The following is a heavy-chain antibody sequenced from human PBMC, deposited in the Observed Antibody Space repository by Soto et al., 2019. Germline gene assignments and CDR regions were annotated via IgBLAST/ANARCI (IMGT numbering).Heavy chain of an antibody. J-gene: IGHJ4*02. D-gene: IGHD2-2*01. CDR1: GGSISRSGYY. V-gene: IGHV4-31*03. CDR2: IYYSGST. Sequence: PSETLSLTCTVSGGSISRSGYYWSWIRQHPGKGLEWIGYIYYSGSTYYNPSLKSRVTISVDTSKNQFSLKLSSVTAADTAVYYCAVMLGYCSSTSCYYFDYWGQGTLVTVSS. CDR3: AVMLGYCSSTSCYYFDY.